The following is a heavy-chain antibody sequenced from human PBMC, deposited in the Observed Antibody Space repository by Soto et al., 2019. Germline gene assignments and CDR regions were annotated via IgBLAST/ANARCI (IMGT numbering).Heavy chain of an antibody. Sequence: QVQLQESGPGLVKPSETLSLTCTVSGGSISSYYWSWIRQPPGKGLEWIGYIYYSGSTNYNPSLKRRVSVSVDTSKNQFSLKLSSVTAADTAVYYCATSDALPGHYYYMAVWCKGTTVTVSS. CDR1: GGSISSYY. J-gene: IGHJ6*03. D-gene: IGHD3-16*02. CDR3: ATSDALPGHYYYMAV. V-gene: IGHV4-59*01. CDR2: IYYSGST.